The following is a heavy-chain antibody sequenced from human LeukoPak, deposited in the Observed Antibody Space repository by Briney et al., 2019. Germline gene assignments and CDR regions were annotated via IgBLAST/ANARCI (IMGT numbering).Heavy chain of an antibody. V-gene: IGHV3-30*02. J-gene: IGHJ5*02. CDR1: GFTFSSYG. D-gene: IGHD3-16*02. CDR3: VRVYRNWFDP. Sequence: QAGGSLRLSCAASGFTFSSYGMHWVRQAPGKGLEWVAFIRYDGSNKYYADSVKGRFTISRDNSKNTLYLQMNSLRAEDTAVYYCVRVYRNWFDPWGQGTLVTVSS. CDR2: IRYDGSNK.